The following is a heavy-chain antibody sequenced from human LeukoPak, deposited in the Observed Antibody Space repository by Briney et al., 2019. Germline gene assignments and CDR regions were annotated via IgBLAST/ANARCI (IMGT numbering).Heavy chain of an antibody. Sequence: PGRSLRLSCAASGFPLSSYAMSWVRQAPGKGLEWVSVVSGSGGGTYYADSVKGRFAISGDNSKNTVYLQMNSLRAEDTALYYCAKGGVYGDYHFDYWGQGTPVTVSS. J-gene: IGHJ4*02. CDR1: GFPLSSYA. CDR2: VSGSGGGT. V-gene: IGHV3-23*01. CDR3: AKGGVYGDYHFDY. D-gene: IGHD4-17*01.